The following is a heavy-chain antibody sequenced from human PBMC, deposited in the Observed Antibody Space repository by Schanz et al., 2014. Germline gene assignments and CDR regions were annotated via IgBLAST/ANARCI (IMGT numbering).Heavy chain of an antibody. CDR3: ARGGPAYYFDD. CDR2: ISGSGAST. CDR1: GFSFSSYA. V-gene: IGHV3-23*01. Sequence: EVQLLESGGGLVQPGGSLRLSCATSGFSFSSYAINWVRQAPGKGLEWVSGISGSGASTYYADSVKGRFTISRDNSNKTVDLQMNGLRAEDTAVYYCARGGPAYYFDDWGQGTLVTVSS. J-gene: IGHJ4*02.